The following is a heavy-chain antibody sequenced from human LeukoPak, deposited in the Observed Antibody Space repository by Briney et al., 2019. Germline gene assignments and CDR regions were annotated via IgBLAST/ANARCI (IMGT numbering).Heavy chain of an antibody. J-gene: IGHJ4*02. CDR1: GYTFTGYY. CDR3: ARTMVTQDAPIGYFDY. Sequence: GASVKVSCKASGYTFTGYYMHWVRQAPGQGLEWMGWINPNSGGTNYAQKFQGRVTMTRDTSISTAYMELSRLRSDDTAVYYCARTMVTQDAPIGYFDYWGQGTLVTVSS. D-gene: IGHD5-18*01. V-gene: IGHV1-2*02. CDR2: INPNSGGT.